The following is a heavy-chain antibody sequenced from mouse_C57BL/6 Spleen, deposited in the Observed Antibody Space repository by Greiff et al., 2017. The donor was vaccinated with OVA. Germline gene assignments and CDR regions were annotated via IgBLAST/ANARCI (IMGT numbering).Heavy chain of an antibody. CDR2: IDPSDSYT. V-gene: IGHV1-59*01. Sequence: VQLQQPGAELVRPGTSVKLSCKASGYTFTSYWMHWVKQRPGQGLEWIGVIDPSDSYTNYNQKFKGKATLTVDTSSSTAYMQLSSLTSEDSAVYYCARYYYGSPYYFDYWGQGTTLTVSS. CDR1: GYTFTSYW. CDR3: ARYYYGSPYYFDY. J-gene: IGHJ2*01. D-gene: IGHD1-1*01.